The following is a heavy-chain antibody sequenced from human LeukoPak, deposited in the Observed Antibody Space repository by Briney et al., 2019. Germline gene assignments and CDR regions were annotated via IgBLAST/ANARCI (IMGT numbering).Heavy chain of an antibody. J-gene: IGHJ5*02. D-gene: IGHD6-25*01. CDR2: IYYSGST. V-gene: IGHV4-31*03. CDR3: ARHGLGIAARVTFYNWFDP. CDR1: GGSISSGGYY. Sequence: SQTLSLTCTVSGGSISSGGYYWSWIRQHPGKGLEWIGYIYYSGSTYYNPSLKSRVTISVDTSKSHFSLKLSSVTAADTAVYYCARHGLGIAARVTFYNWFDPWGQGTLVTVSS.